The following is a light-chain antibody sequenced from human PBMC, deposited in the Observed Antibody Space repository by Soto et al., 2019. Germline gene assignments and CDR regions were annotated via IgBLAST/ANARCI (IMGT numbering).Light chain of an antibody. Sequence: AIQLTQSPSSLSASVGDRVTITCRASQGISSALAWYQQKPGKAPKLLIYAASSWESGVPSRFSGSGSGTDFTLTISSLPPEDFATYYCQQFNSYPTFGQGTKLEIK. CDR3: QQFNSYPT. V-gene: IGKV1-13*02. CDR1: QGISSA. CDR2: AAS. J-gene: IGKJ2*01.